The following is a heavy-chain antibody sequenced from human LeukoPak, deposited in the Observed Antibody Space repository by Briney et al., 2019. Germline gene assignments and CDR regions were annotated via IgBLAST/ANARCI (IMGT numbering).Heavy chain of an antibody. CDR1: GGSFSGYY. V-gene: IGHV4-34*01. D-gene: IGHD3-10*01. Sequence: SETLSLTCAVYGGSFSGYYWSWIRQPPGKGLEWIGEINHSGSTNYNPSLKSRVTISVDTSKNQFSLKLSSVTAADTAVYYCARGMGYWGQGTLVTVSS. CDR2: INHSGST. J-gene: IGHJ4*02. CDR3: ARGMGY.